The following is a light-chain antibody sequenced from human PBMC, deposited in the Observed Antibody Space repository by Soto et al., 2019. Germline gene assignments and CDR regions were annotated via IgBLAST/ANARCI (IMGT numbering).Light chain of an antibody. Sequence: EIVMTQSPATLSLSPGERATLPCRASQSVGNNLAWYQQRPGQAPRLLVYGASTRATGIPARFNGTGSGTQFTLIISSLQSEDSAIYYCQQYNNWPPWTFGQGTKVDIK. V-gene: IGKV3D-15*01. CDR3: QQYNNWPPWT. J-gene: IGKJ1*01. CDR2: GAS. CDR1: QSVGNN.